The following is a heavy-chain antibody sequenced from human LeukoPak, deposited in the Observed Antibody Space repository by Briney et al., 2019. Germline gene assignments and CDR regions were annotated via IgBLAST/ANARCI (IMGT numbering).Heavy chain of an antibody. CDR2: ISSSSSTI. V-gene: IGHV3-48*01. CDR1: GFTFSSYS. Sequence: TGGSLRLSCAASGFTFSSYSMNWVRQAPGKGLEWVSYISSSSSTIYHADSVKGRFTISRDNAKNSLYLQMNSLRAEDTAVYYCARKSGSYRFDYWGQGTLVTVTS. CDR3: ARKSGSYRFDY. D-gene: IGHD1-26*01. J-gene: IGHJ4*02.